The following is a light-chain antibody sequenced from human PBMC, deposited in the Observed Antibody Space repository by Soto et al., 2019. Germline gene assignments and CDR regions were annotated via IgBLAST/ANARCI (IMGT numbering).Light chain of an antibody. CDR2: LGS. CDR3: MQPLQSWT. V-gene: IGKV2-28*01. CDR1: QIFLHSNGYDY. Sequence: DMVMTQSPLSLPVTPGEPASIFFLASQIFLHSNGYDYLDWYVLKSGQSPQLLIYLGSNRASGVPDRFSGSGSGTDFTLKISRVEAEDVGVYYCMQPLQSWTFGQGTKVDMK. J-gene: IGKJ1*01.